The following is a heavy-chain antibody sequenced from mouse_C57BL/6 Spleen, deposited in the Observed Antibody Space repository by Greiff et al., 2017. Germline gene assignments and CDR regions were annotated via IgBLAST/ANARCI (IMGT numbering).Heavy chain of an antibody. Sequence: EVHLVESGGGLVKPGGSLKLSCAASGFTFSDYGMHWVRQAPEKGLEWVAYISSGSSTIYYADTVKGRFTISRDNAKNTLFLQMTSLRSEDTAMYYCAKGKTGTEFAYWGQGTLVTVSA. CDR3: AKGKTGTEFAY. V-gene: IGHV5-17*01. CDR2: ISSGSSTI. CDR1: GFTFSDYG. D-gene: IGHD4-1*01. J-gene: IGHJ3*01.